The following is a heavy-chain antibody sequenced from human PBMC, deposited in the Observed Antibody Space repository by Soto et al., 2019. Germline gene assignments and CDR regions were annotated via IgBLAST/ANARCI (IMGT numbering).Heavy chain of an antibody. J-gene: IGHJ4*02. Sequence: HPGGSRRLSCAASGFTFSSYGMHWVRQAPGKGLEWVAVISYDGSNKYYADSVKGRFTISRDNSKNTLYLQMNSLRAEDTAVYYCARGSAEAGTAAIDHWGQGTLVTVSS. CDR3: ARGSAEAGTAAIDH. CDR1: GFTFSSYG. V-gene: IGHV3-30*03. D-gene: IGHD6-19*01. CDR2: ISYDGSNK.